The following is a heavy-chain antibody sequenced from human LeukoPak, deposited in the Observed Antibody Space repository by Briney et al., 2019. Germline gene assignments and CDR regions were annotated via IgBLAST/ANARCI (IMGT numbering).Heavy chain of an antibody. CDR1: GGSISSYY. CDR2: IYYSGST. CDR3: ARERARYYFDY. V-gene: IGHV4-59*01. Sequence: SETLSLTCTVSGGSISSYYWSWIRQPPGKGVEWIGYIYYSGSTNYNPSLKSRVTISVDTSKNQFSLKLSSVTAADTAVYYCARERARYYFDYWGQGTLVTVSS. J-gene: IGHJ4*02.